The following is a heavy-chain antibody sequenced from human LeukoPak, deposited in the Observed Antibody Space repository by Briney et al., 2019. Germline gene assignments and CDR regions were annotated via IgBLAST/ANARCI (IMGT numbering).Heavy chain of an antibody. D-gene: IGHD2/OR15-2a*01. CDR3: ARGSTHSYYYYMDV. Sequence: GGSLRLSCAVSGFTFSSYWMSWVRQAPGKGLEWVANIKQDGSEKYYVDSVKGRFTISRDSAKNSLYLQMNSLRAEDTAVYYCARGSTHSYYYYMDVWGKGTTVTVSS. CDR1: GFTFSSYW. CDR2: IKQDGSEK. J-gene: IGHJ6*03. V-gene: IGHV3-7*04.